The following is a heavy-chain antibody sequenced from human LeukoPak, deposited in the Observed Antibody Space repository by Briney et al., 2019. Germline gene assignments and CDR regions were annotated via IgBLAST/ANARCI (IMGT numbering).Heavy chain of an antibody. V-gene: IGHV1-69*05. D-gene: IGHD4-17*01. CDR1: GGTFNNSA. Sequence: SVKVSCKTSGGTFNNSAISWVRQAPGQGLEWLGCIMPLFGAAGYAQKFQGRVTITKGESTRTVYLELTRLASDDTAVYYCARDVHGDYGSGWFDPWGQGTLVSVSS. J-gene: IGHJ5*02. CDR2: IMPLFGAA. CDR3: ARDVHGDYGSGWFDP.